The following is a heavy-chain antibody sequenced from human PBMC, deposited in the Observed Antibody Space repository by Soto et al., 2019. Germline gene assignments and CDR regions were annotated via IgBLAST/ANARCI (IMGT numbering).Heavy chain of an antibody. J-gene: IGHJ4*02. CDR1: GFTFISYA. D-gene: IGHD1-26*01. Sequence: PGGSLRLSCAASGFTFISYAMSWVRQAPGKGLEWVSAISGSGGSTYYADSVKGRFTISRDNSKNTLYLQMNSLRAEDTAVYYCAKGAIGWELLTAFDYWGQGTLVTVSS. V-gene: IGHV3-23*01. CDR3: AKGAIGWELLTAFDY. CDR2: ISGSGGST.